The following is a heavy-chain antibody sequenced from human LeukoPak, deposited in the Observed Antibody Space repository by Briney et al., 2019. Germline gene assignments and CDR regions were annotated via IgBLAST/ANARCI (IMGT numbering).Heavy chain of an antibody. D-gene: IGHD5-12*01. CDR3: ARDRQGYSGYDWYFDY. Sequence: SVTVSCKASGGTFSNNGISWVRQAPGQGLEWMGGIIPIFDTTNYAQKFQGRVTIIVDKSTSTAYMELSRLRSEDTAVYYCARDRQGYSGYDWYFDYWGQGTLVTVSS. CDR2: IIPIFDTT. V-gene: IGHV1-69*06. J-gene: IGHJ4*02. CDR1: GGTFSNNG.